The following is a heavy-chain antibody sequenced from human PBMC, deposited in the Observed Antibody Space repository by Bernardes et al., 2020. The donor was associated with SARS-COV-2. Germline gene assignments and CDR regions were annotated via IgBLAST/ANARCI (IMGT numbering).Heavy chain of an antibody. CDR2: ISSRSSYT. Sequence: GGSLRLSCAASGFTFSSYSMNWVRQAPGKGLEWVSSISSRSSYTNYADSVKGRFTISRDNARTSVFLQMESLRAEDTAVYYCARDVGGTDWRFGFDVWGPGTMVHVSS. J-gene: IGHJ3*01. CDR3: ARDVGGTDWRFGFDV. CDR1: GFTFSSYS. D-gene: IGHD3-9*01. V-gene: IGHV3-21*01.